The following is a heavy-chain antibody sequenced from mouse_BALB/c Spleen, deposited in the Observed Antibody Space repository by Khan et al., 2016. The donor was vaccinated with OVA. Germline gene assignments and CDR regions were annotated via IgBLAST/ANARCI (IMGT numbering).Heavy chain of an antibody. CDR2: IYWDDDK. CDR1: GFSLSSSALG. D-gene: IGHD1-1*01. CDR3: ERRAYYHGSVYVDY. Sequence: QVRLQQSGPGILQPSQTLSLTCSFSGFSLSSSALGVSWIRQPSGKGLEWLAHIYWDDDKRYNPSLKSRLTISKDTSRNQVFLKINSVDTAETATYYCERRAYYHGSVYVDYWGQGTTLTVSS. V-gene: IGHV8-12*01. J-gene: IGHJ2*01.